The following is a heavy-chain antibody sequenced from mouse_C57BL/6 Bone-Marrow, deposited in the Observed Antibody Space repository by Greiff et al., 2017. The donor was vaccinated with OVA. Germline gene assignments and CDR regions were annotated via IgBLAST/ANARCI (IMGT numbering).Heavy chain of an antibody. CDR2: ISNLAYSI. V-gene: IGHV5-15*01. Sequence: EVKLMESGGGLVQPGGSLKLSCAASGFTFSDYGMAWVRQAPRKGPEWVAFISNLAYSIYYADTVTGRFTISRENAKNTLYLEMSSLRSEDTAMYYCARQGPDYGNYGVYAMDYWGQGTSVTVSS. J-gene: IGHJ4*01. D-gene: IGHD2-1*01. CDR3: ARQGPDYGNYGVYAMDY. CDR1: GFTFSDYG.